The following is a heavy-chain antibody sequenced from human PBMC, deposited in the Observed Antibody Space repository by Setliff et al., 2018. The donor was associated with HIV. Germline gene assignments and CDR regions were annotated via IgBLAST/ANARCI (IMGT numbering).Heavy chain of an antibody. D-gene: IGHD3-3*01. V-gene: IGHV3-7*01. CDR3: ARDGAREYYAFWNGPWDAFDI. CDR1: GFSLSQYW. Sequence: PGESLKISCSASGFSLSQYWMSWVCQTPEKGLEWLANIKQDGSEKSYVASVKGRFTISRDNAKNSLYLQMNNLRAADTAVYYCARDGAREYYAFWNGPWDAFDIWGQGTVVTVS. CDR2: IKQDGSEK. J-gene: IGHJ3*02.